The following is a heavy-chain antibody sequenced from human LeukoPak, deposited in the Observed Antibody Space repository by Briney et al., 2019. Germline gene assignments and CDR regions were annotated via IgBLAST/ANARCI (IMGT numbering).Heavy chain of an antibody. V-gene: IGHV3-23*01. J-gene: IGHJ3*02. CDR1: GFTFSSYA. Sequence: GGSLRLSCAASGFTFSSYAVSWVRRAPGKGLEGVSAISGSGGSTYYADSVKGRFTISRDNSKNTLYLQMNSLRAEDTAVYYCAKSVMITFGGVIGAFDIWGQGTMVTVSS. CDR3: AKSVMITFGGVIGAFDI. CDR2: ISGSGGST. D-gene: IGHD3-16*02.